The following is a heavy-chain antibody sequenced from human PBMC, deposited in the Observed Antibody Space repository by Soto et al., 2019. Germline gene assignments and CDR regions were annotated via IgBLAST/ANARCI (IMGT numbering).Heavy chain of an antibody. CDR3: ARDKKYYDFWRGYLPLDYYYGMDV. V-gene: IGHV1-46*01. J-gene: IGHJ6*02. CDR1: GYTFTGYY. Sequence: ASVKVSCKASGYTFTGYYMHWVRQAPGQGLEWMGIINPSGGSTSYAQKFQGRVTMTRDTSTSTVYMELSSLRSEDTAVYYCARDKKYYDFWRGYLPLDYYYGMDVWGQGTTVTVSS. D-gene: IGHD3-3*01. CDR2: INPSGGST.